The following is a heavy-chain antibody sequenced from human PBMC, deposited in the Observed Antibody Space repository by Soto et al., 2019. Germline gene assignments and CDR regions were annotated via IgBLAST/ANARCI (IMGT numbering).Heavy chain of an antibody. CDR1: GGSISSYY. J-gene: IGHJ6*02. CDR2: IYYSGST. V-gene: IGHV4-59*01. Sequence: PSETRSLTCTVSGGSISSYYWSWIRQPPWKGLEWIGYIYYSGSTNYNPSLKSRVTISVDTSKNQFSLKLSSVTAADTAVYYCARDRSGYDWGYELNYYYGMDVWGQGTTVTVSS. CDR3: ARDRSGYDWGYELNYYYGMDV. D-gene: IGHD5-12*01.